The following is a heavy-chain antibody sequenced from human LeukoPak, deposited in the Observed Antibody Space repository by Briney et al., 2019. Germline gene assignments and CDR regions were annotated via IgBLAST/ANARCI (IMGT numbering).Heavy chain of an antibody. V-gene: IGHV1-69*06. CDR1: GGTFSSYA. CDR2: IIPIFGTA. J-gene: IGHJ6*04. CDR3: ARGPPTELPAAMPSGYYYGMDV. Sequence: SVKVSCKASGGTFSSYAISWVRQAPGQGLEWMGGIIPIFGTANYAQKFQGRVTITADKSTSTAYMELSSLRSEDTAVYYCARGPPTELPAAMPSGYYYGMDVWGKGTTVTVSS. D-gene: IGHD2-2*01.